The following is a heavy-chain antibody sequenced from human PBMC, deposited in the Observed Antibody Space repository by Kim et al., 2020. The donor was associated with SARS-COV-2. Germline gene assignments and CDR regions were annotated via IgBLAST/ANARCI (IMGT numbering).Heavy chain of an antibody. CDR3: ARGPSAGIFDY. Sequence: KYYVDSVKGRLTISRDNAKNSLYLQINSLRVEDMAVYFCARGPSAGIFDYWGQGTLVTVSS. J-gene: IGHJ4*02. D-gene: IGHD6-19*01. CDR2: K. V-gene: IGHV3-7*04.